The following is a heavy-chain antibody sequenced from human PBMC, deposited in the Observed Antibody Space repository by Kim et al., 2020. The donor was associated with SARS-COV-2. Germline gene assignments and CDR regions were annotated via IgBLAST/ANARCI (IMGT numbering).Heavy chain of an antibody. D-gene: IGHD5-18*01. CDR2: ITWDGSST. CDR1: GFTFDDYT. J-gene: IGHJ6*02. V-gene: IGHV3-43*01. Sequence: GGSLRLSCAASGFTFDDYTMHWVRQAPGKGLEWVSLITWDGSSTSYADSVKGRFTISRDNSKNSMYLQMNILRTEDTALYYCVKDISTAHYYYYGMDVWGQGTTVTVSS. CDR3: VKDISTAHYYYYGMDV.